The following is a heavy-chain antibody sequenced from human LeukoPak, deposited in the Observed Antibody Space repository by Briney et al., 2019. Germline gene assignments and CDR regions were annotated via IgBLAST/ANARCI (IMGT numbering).Heavy chain of an antibody. V-gene: IGHV4-30-4*01. CDR2: IYYSGST. Sequence: PSQTLSLTCTVSGGSISSGDYYWSWIRQPPGKGLEWIGYIYYSGSTYYNPSLKSRVTISVDTSKNQISLKLSSVTAADTAVYYCACSGSYYGDGGDWFDPWGQGTLVTVSS. CDR3: ACSGSYYGDGGDWFDP. J-gene: IGHJ5*02. D-gene: IGHD1-26*01. CDR1: GGSISSGDYY.